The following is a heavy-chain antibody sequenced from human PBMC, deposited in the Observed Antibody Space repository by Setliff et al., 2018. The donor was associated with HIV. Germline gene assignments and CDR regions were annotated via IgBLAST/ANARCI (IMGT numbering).Heavy chain of an antibody. CDR2: IYWNDDK. D-gene: IGHD3-3*01. CDR1: GFSLSTSGVG. CDR3: AHSRTIFGVVIIDTCFDY. Sequence: SGPTCEPTQTLTLTCTFSGFSLSTSGVGVGWIRQPPGKALEWLALIYWNDDKRYSPSLKSRLTITKDTSKNQVVLTMTNMDPVDTATYYCAHSRTIFGVVIIDTCFDYWGQGTLVTVSS. V-gene: IGHV2-5*01. J-gene: IGHJ4*02.